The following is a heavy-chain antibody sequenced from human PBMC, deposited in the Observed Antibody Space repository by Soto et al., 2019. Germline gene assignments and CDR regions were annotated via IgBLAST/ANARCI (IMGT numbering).Heavy chain of an antibody. CDR3: ARAREMGITMVRGPCNY. CDR2: IIPIFGTA. D-gene: IGHD3-10*01. Sequence: SVKVSCKASGGTFSSYTISWVRQAPGQGLEWMGRIIPIFGTANYAQKFQGRVTITADESTSTAYMELSSLRSEDTAVYYCARAREMGITMVRGPCNYWGQGTLVTVSS. V-gene: IGHV1-69*13. J-gene: IGHJ4*02. CDR1: GGTFSSYT.